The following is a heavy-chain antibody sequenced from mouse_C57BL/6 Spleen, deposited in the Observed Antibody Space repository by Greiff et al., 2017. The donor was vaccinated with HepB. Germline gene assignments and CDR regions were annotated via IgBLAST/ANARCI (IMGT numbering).Heavy chain of an antibody. CDR1: GFTFSDYG. J-gene: IGHJ1*03. Sequence: EVMLVESGGGLVQPGGSLKLSCAASGFTFSDYGMAWVRQAPRKGPEWVAFISNLAYSIYYADTVTGRFTISRENAKNTLYLEMSSLRSEDTAMYYCARRGGDSPYWYFDVWGTGTTVTVSS. CDR2: ISNLAYSI. D-gene: IGHD2-13*01. CDR3: ARRGGDSPYWYFDV. V-gene: IGHV5-15*04.